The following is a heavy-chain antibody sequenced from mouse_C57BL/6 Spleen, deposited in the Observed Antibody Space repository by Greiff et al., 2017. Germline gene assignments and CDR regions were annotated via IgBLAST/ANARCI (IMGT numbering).Heavy chain of an antibody. D-gene: IGHD3-3*01. CDR3: TREGQGAWFAY. Sequence: EVKLQESGEGLVKPGGSLKLSCAASGFTFSSYAMSWVRQTPEKRLEWVAYISRGGDYTYYANTVKGRFAISRDNARNTLYLQMSSLKSEDTAMYYCTREGQGAWFAYWGQGTLVTVSA. J-gene: IGHJ3*01. CDR2: ISRGGDYT. V-gene: IGHV5-9-1*02. CDR1: GFTFSSYA.